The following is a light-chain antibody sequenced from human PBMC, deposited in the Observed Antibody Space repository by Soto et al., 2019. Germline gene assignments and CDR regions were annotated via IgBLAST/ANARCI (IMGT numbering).Light chain of an antibody. Sequence: DIQLTQAPSSLSASVGDRVTITCRASQGISSYLAWYQQKPGKAPKLLIYAASTLQSGVPSRFSGSGSGTAFTLTISSLQQSDVVTYYCHQLNSCPLTFGGGTKVDIK. CDR1: QGISSY. V-gene: IGKV1-9*01. CDR2: AAS. J-gene: IGKJ4*01. CDR3: HQLNSCPLT.